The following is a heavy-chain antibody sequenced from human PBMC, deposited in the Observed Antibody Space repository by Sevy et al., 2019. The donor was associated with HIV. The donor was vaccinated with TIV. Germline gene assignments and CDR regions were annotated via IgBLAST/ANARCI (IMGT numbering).Heavy chain of an antibody. CDR2: ITRIFGTS. Sequence: ASVKVSCKASGGTFSSYSISWVRQAPGQGLEWMGGITRIFGTSNYAQKFQGRVTITAAESTSPAYMELSRLSSEDTAVYYCTFGGGYQLLANYYFAMDVWGQGTTVTVSS. V-gene: IGHV1-69*13. D-gene: IGHD2-2*01. J-gene: IGHJ6*02. CDR3: TFGGGYQLLANYYFAMDV. CDR1: GGTFSSYS.